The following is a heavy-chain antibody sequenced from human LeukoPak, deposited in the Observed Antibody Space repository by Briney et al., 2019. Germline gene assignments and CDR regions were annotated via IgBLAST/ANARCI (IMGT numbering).Heavy chain of an antibody. CDR3: AKDRPPDIVVVTASDY. Sequence: GGSLRLSCAASGFTVSSNYMSWVRQAPGKGLEWVSAISGSGGSTYYADSVKGRFTIFRDNSKNTLYLQMNSLRAEDTAVYYCAKDRPPDIVVVTASDYWGQGTLVTVSS. D-gene: IGHD2-21*02. CDR1: GFTVSSNY. CDR2: ISGSGGST. V-gene: IGHV3-23*01. J-gene: IGHJ4*02.